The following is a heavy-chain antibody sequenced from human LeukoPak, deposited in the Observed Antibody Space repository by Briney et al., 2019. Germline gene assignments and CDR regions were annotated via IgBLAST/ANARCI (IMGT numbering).Heavy chain of an antibody. J-gene: IGHJ5*02. Sequence: ASVKFSCKASGYTFTSYDINWVRQATGQGLEWMGWMNPNSGNTGYAQKFQGRVTMTRNTSISTAYMELSSLRSEDTAVYYCARGFFRGGLARYVAKGWFDPWGQGTLVTVSS. CDR2: MNPNSGNT. V-gene: IGHV1-8*01. CDR1: GYTFTSYD. CDR3: ARGFFRGGLARYVAKGWFDP. D-gene: IGHD3-16*01.